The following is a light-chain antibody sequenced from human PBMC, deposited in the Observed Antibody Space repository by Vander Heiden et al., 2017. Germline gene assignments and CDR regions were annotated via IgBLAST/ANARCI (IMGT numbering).Light chain of an antibody. CDR2: AAS. Sequence: QMTQSTSSLSASVGDRVTITCRASQSISSYLHWYQQKPGKAPKLLIYAASSLQSGVPSRFSGRGSGTDFTLTISRLQPEDFATYYCQQSDSKPRTFGQGTRVEIK. V-gene: IGKV1-39*01. CDR3: QQSDSKPRT. J-gene: IGKJ1*01. CDR1: QSISSY.